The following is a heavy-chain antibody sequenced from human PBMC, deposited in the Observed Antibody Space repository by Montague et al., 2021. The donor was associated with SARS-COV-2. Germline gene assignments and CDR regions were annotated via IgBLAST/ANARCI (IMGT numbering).Heavy chain of an antibody. V-gene: IGHV4-61*01. CDR2: IYDGDTT. CDR3: ARAANILSGFYNHPFEY. D-gene: IGHD3-9*01. J-gene: IGHJ4*02. CDR1: GGSVISDTYF. Sequence: SETLSLTCTVSGGSVISDTYFWSWIRQPPGKGLEWIAYIYDGDTTNNNPSFWSRVSMSSDRSKNQFSLKLTSVTPADTAVYYCARAANILSGFYNHPFEYWGQGILVTVSS.